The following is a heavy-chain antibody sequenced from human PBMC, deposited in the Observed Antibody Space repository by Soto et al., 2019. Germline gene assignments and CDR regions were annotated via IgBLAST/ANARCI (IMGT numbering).Heavy chain of an antibody. V-gene: IGHV4-34*01. CDR1: GGSFSGYY. D-gene: IGHD2-15*01. CDR3: ASRGGYCSGGSCFNDY. J-gene: IGHJ4*02. CDR2: INHGGST. Sequence: QVQLQQWGAGLLKPSETLSLTCAVYGGSFSGYYWSWIRQPPGKGLEWIGEINHGGSTNYNPSLKNRVTISVDTSKNQFSLKLSSVTAADTAVYYCASRGGYCSGGSCFNDYWGQGTLVTVSS.